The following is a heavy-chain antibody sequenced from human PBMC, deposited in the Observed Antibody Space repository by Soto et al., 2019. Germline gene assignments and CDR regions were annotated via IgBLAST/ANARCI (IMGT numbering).Heavy chain of an antibody. D-gene: IGHD2-15*01. CDR2: IYSGGST. V-gene: IGHV3-53*01. Sequence: EVQLVESGGGLIQPGGSLRLSCAASGFTVSSNYMNWVRQAPGKGLEWVSVIYSGGSTYYADSVKGRFTISRDSSKNTLYLQMNSLRAEDTAVYYCARETGGGNPGPFGYWGQGTLVTVSS. CDR3: ARETGGGNPGPFGY. CDR1: GFTVSSNY. J-gene: IGHJ4*02.